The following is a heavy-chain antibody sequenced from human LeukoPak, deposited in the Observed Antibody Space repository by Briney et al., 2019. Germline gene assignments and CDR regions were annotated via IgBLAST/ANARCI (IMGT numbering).Heavy chain of an antibody. CDR2: ISAYNGNT. V-gene: IGHV1-18*01. D-gene: IGHD2-2*01. CDR3: ARVKTPHCSSTSCSGGNWFDP. CDR1: GYTFTSYG. J-gene: IGHJ5*02. Sequence: ASVKVSRKASGYTFTSYGISWVRQAPGQGLEWMGWISAYNGNTNYAQKLQGRVTMTTDTSTSIAYMELRSLRSDDTAVYYCARVKTPHCSSTSCSGGNWFDPWGQGTLVTVSS.